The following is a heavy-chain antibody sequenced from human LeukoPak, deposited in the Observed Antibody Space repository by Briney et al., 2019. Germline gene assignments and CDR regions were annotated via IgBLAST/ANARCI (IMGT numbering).Heavy chain of an antibody. CDR2: IYYIGST. Sequence: SETLSLTCTVSGGSISSSSYYWGWIRQPPGKGLEWIGNIYYIGSTYYNPSLKSRVTISVDTSKTQFSLNLSSVTAADTAVYYCTRRVAGSSYRDYWGQGTLVTVSS. V-gene: IGHV4-39*01. D-gene: IGHD3-22*01. J-gene: IGHJ4*02. CDR1: GGSISSSSYY. CDR3: TRRVAGSSYRDY.